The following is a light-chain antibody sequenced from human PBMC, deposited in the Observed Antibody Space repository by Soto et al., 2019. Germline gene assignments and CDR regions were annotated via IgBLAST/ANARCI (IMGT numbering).Light chain of an antibody. CDR1: QSLLYRSNNKNH. CDR3: QQYYTTPLT. Sequence: DIVMTQSPPSLAVSLGERATINCKSSQSLLYRSNNKNHLAWYQHKPGQPPKLLIYWASTRESGVPDRFSGSGSGTDFTLTISSLQAEDVAIYYCQQYYTTPLTFGGGTKVEIK. CDR2: WAS. J-gene: IGKJ4*01. V-gene: IGKV4-1*01.